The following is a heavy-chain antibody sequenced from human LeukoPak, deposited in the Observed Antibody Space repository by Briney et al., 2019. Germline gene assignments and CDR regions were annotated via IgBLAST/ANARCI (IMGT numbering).Heavy chain of an antibody. J-gene: IGHJ4*02. CDR1: GFVFSDYG. CDR3: ARESGGGYHSEGPKN. D-gene: IGHD2-21*02. CDR2: VQYEGSNE. V-gene: IGHV3-30*02. Sequence: GGSLRLSCAASGFVFSDYGMHWVRQGPGKGLEWVAFVQYEGSNEYYADYMQGRFTISRDNSKNTLNLQINNLRVEDTAVYFCARESGGGYHSEGPKNWGLGTLVTVSS.